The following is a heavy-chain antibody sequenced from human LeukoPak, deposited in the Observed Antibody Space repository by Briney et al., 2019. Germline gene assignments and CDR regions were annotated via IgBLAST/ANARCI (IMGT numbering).Heavy chain of an antibody. Sequence: SETLSLTCTVSGGSISSYYWSWIRQPPGKGLEWIGEINHSGSTNYNPSLKSRVTISVDTSKNQFSLRLSSVTAADTAVYYCASLPTVTTPFDYWGQGTLVTVSS. J-gene: IGHJ4*02. CDR3: ASLPTVTTPFDY. CDR2: INHSGST. CDR1: GGSISSYY. D-gene: IGHD4-17*01. V-gene: IGHV4-34*01.